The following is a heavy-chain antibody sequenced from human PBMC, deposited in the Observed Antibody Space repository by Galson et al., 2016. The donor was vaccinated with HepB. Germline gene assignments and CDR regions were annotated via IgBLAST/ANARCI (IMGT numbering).Heavy chain of an antibody. J-gene: IGHJ4*02. CDR2: IYYSGST. D-gene: IGHD3-22*01. CDR1: GGSVSSSTYY. Sequence: SETLSLTCTVSGGSVSSSTYYWSWIRQPPGKGLEWIGYIYYSGSTNYNPSLKSRVTISVDTSKNQLSLKLGSVTAADTAVYYCASTDFYDSSGFYIIYYWGQGTLVTVSS. CDR3: ASTDFYDSSGFYIIYY. V-gene: IGHV4-61*01.